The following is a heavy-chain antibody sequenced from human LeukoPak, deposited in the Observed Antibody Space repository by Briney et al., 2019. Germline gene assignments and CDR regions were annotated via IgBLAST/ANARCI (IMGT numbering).Heavy chain of an antibody. J-gene: IGHJ4*02. Sequence: GGSLRLSCAASGLTVNNNYMNWVRRAPGKGLEWVSALYIGGNTYYADSVRGRFTISRDNSKNTLYLQMNSLRAEDTAIYYCMTAAGYNFGQYWGQGTLVTVSS. CDR2: LYIGGNT. CDR3: MTAAGYNFGQY. CDR1: GLTVNNNY. D-gene: IGHD5-18*01. V-gene: IGHV3-53*01.